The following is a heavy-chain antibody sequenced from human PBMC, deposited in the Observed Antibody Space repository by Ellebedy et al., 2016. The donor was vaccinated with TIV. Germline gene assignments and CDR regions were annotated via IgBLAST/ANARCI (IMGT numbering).Heavy chain of an antibody. CDR1: GFTFSSYW. CDR3: ARDFSYDLGYYYMDV. Sequence: GESLKISXAASGFTFSSYWMSWVRQAPGKGLEWVANIKQDGSEKYYVDSVKGRFTISRDNAKNSLYLQMNSLRAEDTAVYYCARDFSYDLGYYYMDVWGKGTTVTVSS. V-gene: IGHV3-7*01. J-gene: IGHJ6*03. D-gene: IGHD3-16*01. CDR2: IKQDGSEK.